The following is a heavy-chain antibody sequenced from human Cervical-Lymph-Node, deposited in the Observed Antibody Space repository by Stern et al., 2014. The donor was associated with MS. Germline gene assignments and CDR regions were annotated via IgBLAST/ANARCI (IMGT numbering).Heavy chain of an antibody. CDR2: IWYDGSNR. CDR1: GFTFSSSG. Sequence: VQLVESGGGVVQPGRSLRLSCAASGFTFSSSGMHWVRQAPGQGLEWLAIIWYDGSNRYYADSVKGRFTISRDNSKNTLYLQMNSLRGEDTAVYYCAREGGKTAEYFQHWGQGTLVTVSS. V-gene: IGHV3-33*01. CDR3: AREGGKTAEYFQH. D-gene: IGHD4-23*01. J-gene: IGHJ1*01.